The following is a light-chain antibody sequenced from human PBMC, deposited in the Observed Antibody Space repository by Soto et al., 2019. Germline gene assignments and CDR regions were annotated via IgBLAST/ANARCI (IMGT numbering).Light chain of an antibody. Sequence: EIVLTQSPATLSLSPGERATLSCRASQSVSSYLAWYQQKPGQAPRLLIYDASNRATGIPARFSGSGSGTDFTLTISSLEPEDFAVYYCQQRPWTFGQGTKVDI. CDR3: QQRPWT. J-gene: IGKJ1*01. V-gene: IGKV3-11*01. CDR1: QSVSSY. CDR2: DAS.